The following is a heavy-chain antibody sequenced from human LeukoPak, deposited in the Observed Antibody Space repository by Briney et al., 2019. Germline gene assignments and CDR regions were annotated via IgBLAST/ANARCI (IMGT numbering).Heavy chain of an antibody. Sequence: ASVKVSCKASGYTFTSYGISWVRQAPGQGLEWMGWISAYNGNTNYAQKLQGRVTMTTDTSTSTAYMELRSLISDDTAVYYCAGGGVTDYDFWSGYYFDYWGQGTLVTVSS. CDR2: ISAYNGNT. J-gene: IGHJ4*02. CDR1: GYTFTSYG. V-gene: IGHV1-18*01. D-gene: IGHD3-3*01. CDR3: AGGGVTDYDFWSGYYFDY.